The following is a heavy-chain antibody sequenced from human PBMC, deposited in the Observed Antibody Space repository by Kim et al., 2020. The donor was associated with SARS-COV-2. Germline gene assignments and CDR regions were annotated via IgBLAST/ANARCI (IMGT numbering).Heavy chain of an antibody. V-gene: IGHV3-9*01. Sequence: GGSLRLSCAAFGFTFGDYPMHWVRQPPGKGLEWVSGIGGDSFSKGYADSVKGRFTISRDNAKNSLYLQMSSLRAEDTAVYYCAKDTTNNLPEYDGMDVWGQGTTVTVSS. CDR1: GFTFGDYP. CDR3: AKDTTNNLPEYDGMDV. J-gene: IGHJ6*02. CDR2: IGGDSFSK.